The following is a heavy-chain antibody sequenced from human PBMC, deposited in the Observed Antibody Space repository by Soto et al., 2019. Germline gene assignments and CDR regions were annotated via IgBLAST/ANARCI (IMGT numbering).Heavy chain of an antibody. CDR2: IYHSGST. J-gene: IGHJ4*02. CDR1: GVSISSSNW. Sequence: QVQLQESGPGLVKPSGTLSLTCAVSGVSISSSNWWSWVRQPPGKGLEWIGEIYHSGSTNYNPSRKSRVTIAVDKSKNQFSLKLSSVTAADTAVYYCARGSGAGAGTYFAYWGQGTLVTVSS. CDR3: ARGSGAGAGTYFAY. V-gene: IGHV4-4*02. D-gene: IGHD6-13*01.